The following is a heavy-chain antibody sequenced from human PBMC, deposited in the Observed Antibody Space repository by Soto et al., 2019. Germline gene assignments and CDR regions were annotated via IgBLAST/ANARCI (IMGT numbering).Heavy chain of an antibody. CDR2: ISAYNGNT. D-gene: IGHD6-19*01. CDR3: ARDPGSSGWYAAADY. V-gene: IGHV1-18*01. J-gene: IGHJ4*02. Sequence: ASVKVSCKASVYTFTSYGISWVRQAPGQGLEWMGWISAYNGNTNYAQKLQGRVTMTTDTSTSTAYMELRSLRSDDTAVYYCARDPGSSGWYAAADYWGQGTLVTVSS. CDR1: VYTFTSYG.